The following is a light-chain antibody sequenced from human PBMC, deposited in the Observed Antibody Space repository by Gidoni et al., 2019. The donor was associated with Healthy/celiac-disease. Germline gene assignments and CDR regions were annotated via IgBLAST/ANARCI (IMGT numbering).Light chain of an antibody. CDR1: QSISSW. J-gene: IGKJ1*01. CDR3: QQYNSYPWT. V-gene: IGKV1-5*03. CDR2: KAS. Sequence: DIQMTQSPSTLSASVGDRVTITCRASQSISSWLAWYQQQPGKAPKLLIYKASSLESGVPSRFSGSGSGTEFTLTISSLQPDDFATYYCQQYNSYPWTFGQXTKVEIK.